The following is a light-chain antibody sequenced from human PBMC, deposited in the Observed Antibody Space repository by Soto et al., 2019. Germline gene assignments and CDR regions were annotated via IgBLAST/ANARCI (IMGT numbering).Light chain of an antibody. J-gene: IGKJ2*01. CDR3: QQRSSWPPAYT. Sequence: EIVLTQSPATLSLSPGERATLSCRASQSVSSYLAWYQQKPGQAPRLLIYDASDRATGIPARFSGSGSGTAFTLTISSLEPEDFAVYYCQQRSSWPPAYTFGQGTKLEIK. CDR2: DAS. CDR1: QSVSSY. V-gene: IGKV3-11*01.